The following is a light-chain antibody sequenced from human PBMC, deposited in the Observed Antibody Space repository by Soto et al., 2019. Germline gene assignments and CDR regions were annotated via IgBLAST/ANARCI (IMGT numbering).Light chain of an antibody. J-gene: IGLJ1*01. V-gene: IGLV2-14*02. CDR1: RNYNL. CDR3: FSFTTTSTHV. CDR2: EVN. Sequence: QSALTQPASVSGSPGQSITISCTGTRNYNLVSWFQLHPGEAPKLLIYEVNNRPSGVSNRFSGSKSGNTAYLTISGLQVEDEAEYFCFSFTTTSTHVFGTGTKVTVL.